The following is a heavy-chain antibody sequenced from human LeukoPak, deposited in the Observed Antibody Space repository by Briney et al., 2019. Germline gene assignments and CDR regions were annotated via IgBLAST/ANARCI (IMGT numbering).Heavy chain of an antibody. J-gene: IGHJ4*02. CDR1: GGSISSYY. CDR3: ARDAGYSSSWYGDY. Sequence: SETLSLTCTVSGGSISSYYWSWIRQPPGKGLEWIGYIYYSGSTNYNPSLKSRVTISVETSKNQFSLKLSSVTAADTAVYYCARDAGYSSSWYGDYWGQGTLVTVSS. CDR2: IYYSGST. D-gene: IGHD6-13*01. V-gene: IGHV4-59*01.